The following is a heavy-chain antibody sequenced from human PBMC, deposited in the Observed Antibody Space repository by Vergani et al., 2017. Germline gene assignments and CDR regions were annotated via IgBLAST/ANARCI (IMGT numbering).Heavy chain of an antibody. Sequence: EVQLVESGGGLVQPGGSLRLSCAASGFTFSSYWMHWVRQAPGKGLVWVSRINSDGSSTSYADSVKGRFTISRDNAKNTLYLQMNSLRAEDTAVYYCAKVYCSSTSCSPRYWYFDLWGRGTLVTVSS. J-gene: IGHJ2*01. CDR1: GFTFSSYW. D-gene: IGHD2-2*01. CDR3: AKVYCSSTSCSPRYWYFDL. CDR2: INSDGSST. V-gene: IGHV3-74*01.